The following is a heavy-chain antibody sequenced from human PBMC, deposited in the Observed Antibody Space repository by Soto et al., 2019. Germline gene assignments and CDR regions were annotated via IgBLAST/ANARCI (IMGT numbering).Heavy chain of an antibody. Sequence: GESLKISCKGSGYSFTSYWSIWVLQMPGKGLDCIGRIDPIWSYTNCSPSFQGHVTVSADKSIIASYLHCIILKASDTAMYYCARHFAAHYYDRSAYGAFDIWGPGTMVTVSS. J-gene: IGHJ3*02. CDR2: IDPIWSYT. D-gene: IGHD3-22*01. V-gene: IGHV5-10-1*01. CDR1: GYSFTSYW. CDR3: ARHFAAHYYDRSAYGAFDI.